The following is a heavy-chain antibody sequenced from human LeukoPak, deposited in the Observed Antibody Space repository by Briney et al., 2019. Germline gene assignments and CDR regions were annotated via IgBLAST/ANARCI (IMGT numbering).Heavy chain of an antibody. J-gene: IGHJ6*03. CDR1: GYSFNSYW. CDR3: ARGGLRFLEWLPQRSYMDV. V-gene: IGHV5-51*01. Sequence: GESLKISCKGSGYSFNSYWIGWVRQMPGKGLEWVGIIYPGDSDTRYSPSFQGQVTISADESISTAYLQWSSLKASDTAMYYCARGGLRFLEWLPQRSYMDVWGKGTTVTVSS. CDR2: IYPGDSDT. D-gene: IGHD3-3*01.